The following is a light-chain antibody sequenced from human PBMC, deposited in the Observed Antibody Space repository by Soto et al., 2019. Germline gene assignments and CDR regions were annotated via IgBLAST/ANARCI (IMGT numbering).Light chain of an antibody. Sequence: DNQMSQCTSSVSASAGERVTMSCRASQGISSWLAWYQHKPGKAPKLLIYASSSLQSGVPSRFSGSGSGTDFTLTISRLQPEDFATYHCQQANSFPRTVGPGTKV. J-gene: IGKJ1*01. CDR2: ASS. V-gene: IGKV1-12*01. CDR3: QQANSFPRT. CDR1: QGISSW.